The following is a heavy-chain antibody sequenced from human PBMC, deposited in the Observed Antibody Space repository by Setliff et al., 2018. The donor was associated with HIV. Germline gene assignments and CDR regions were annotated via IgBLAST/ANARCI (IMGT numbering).Heavy chain of an antibody. CDR2: IFPGDSDT. CDR1: GYRIYRYW. D-gene: IGHD3-22*01. J-gene: IGHJ4*02. Sequence: PGESLKISCKGSGYRIYRYWIAWVRQMPGKGLEWMGIIFPGDSDTRYSPSFYGQVNISADKSISTAYLQWSSLKASDTAVYYCARGGGYDRSGYYPFDYWGQGTPVTVSS. V-gene: IGHV5-51*01. CDR3: ARGGGYDRSGYYPFDY.